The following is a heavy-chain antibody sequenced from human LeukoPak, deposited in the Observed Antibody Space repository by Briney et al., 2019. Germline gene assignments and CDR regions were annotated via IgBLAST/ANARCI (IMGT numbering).Heavy chain of an antibody. J-gene: IGHJ4*02. CDR1: GFTFDDYG. D-gene: IGHD5-12*01. Sequence: GGSLRLSCAASGFTFDDYGMSWVRQAPGKGLEWVSGINWNGGSTGYADSVKGRFTISRDNAKNSLYLQMNSLRAEDTALYYCARARGYSGYDLSDYWGQGTLVTVSS. CDR2: INWNGGST. V-gene: IGHV3-20*04. CDR3: ARARGYSGYDLSDY.